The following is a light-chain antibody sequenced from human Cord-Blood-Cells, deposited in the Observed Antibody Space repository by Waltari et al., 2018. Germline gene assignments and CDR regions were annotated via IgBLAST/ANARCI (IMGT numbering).Light chain of an antibody. Sequence: QSALTQPPSASGSPGQSVTISCTGTSSDVGGYNYVSWYQQHPGKAPKLMIYEVSKRPSGVPDRLSGSKSGNTPSLTVSGLQAEDEADYYCSSYTGSNNLGVVFGGGTKLTVL. V-gene: IGLV2-8*01. CDR3: SSYTGSNNLGVV. CDR2: EVS. J-gene: IGLJ2*01. CDR1: SSDVGGYNY.